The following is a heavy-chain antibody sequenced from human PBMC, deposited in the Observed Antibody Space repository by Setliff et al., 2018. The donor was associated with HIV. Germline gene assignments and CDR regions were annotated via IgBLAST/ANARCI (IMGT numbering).Heavy chain of an antibody. CDR1: GYTFTSYA. V-gene: IGHV1-3*01. CDR3: ARVRRVGYYDNSGSPGY. D-gene: IGHD3-22*01. J-gene: IGHJ4*02. Sequence: ASVKVSCKASGYTFTSYAMHWVRQAPGQRLEWMGWINAGNGNTKYSQKFQGRVTITRDTSASTVYMELSSLRSEDTAVFYCARVRRVGYYDNSGSPGYWGQGTLVTVSS. CDR2: INAGNGNT.